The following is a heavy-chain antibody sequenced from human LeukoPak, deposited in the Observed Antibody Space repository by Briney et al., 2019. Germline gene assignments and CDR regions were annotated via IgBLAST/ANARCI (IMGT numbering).Heavy chain of an antibody. D-gene: IGHD3-22*01. CDR2: MNPNSGDT. J-gene: IGHJ3*02. V-gene: IGHV1-8*01. CDR3: AFDSSGYYYVGKGAFDI. CDR1: GYTFTSYD. Sequence: ASVKVSCKASGYTFTSYDINWVRQATGQGLEWMGWMNPNSGDTGYPQKFQGRVTITADKSTNTAYMELSSLRSEDTAVYYCAFDSSGYYYVGKGAFDIWGQGTMVTVSS.